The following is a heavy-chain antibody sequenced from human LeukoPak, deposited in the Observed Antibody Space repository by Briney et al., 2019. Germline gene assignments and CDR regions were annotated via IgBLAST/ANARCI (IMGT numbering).Heavy chain of an antibody. J-gene: IGHJ5*02. CDR2: INHSGST. CDR1: SESYRVYY. Sequence: SETVSLTRAVYSESYRVYYWSGVRQPPGNYLGWIGEINHSGSTNYNPSLKSRVTISVDTSKNQFSLKLSSVTAADTAVYYCARARTTMLLRLFDPWGQGNLVTVSS. V-gene: IGHV4-34*01. D-gene: IGHD4-17*01. CDR3: ARARTTMLLRLFDP.